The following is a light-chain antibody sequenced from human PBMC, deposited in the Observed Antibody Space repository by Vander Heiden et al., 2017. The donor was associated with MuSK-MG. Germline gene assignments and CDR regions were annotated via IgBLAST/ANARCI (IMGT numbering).Light chain of an antibody. V-gene: IGLV2-14*01. CDR3: SSYTSSSTLEV. CDR2: EVS. J-gene: IGLJ2*01. Sequence: QSALTHPASVSGSPGQSIPLSCTGTSRDVGGNNYVSWYQQHPGKAPKLMIYEVSNRPSGVSNRFSGSKSGNTASLTISGLQAEDEADYYCSSYTSSSTLEVFGGGTKLTVL. CDR1: SRDVGGNNY.